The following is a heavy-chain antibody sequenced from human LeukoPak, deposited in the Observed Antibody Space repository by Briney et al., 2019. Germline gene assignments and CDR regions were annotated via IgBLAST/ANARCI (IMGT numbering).Heavy chain of an antibody. Sequence: TLSLTCTVSGGSISSGNYYWSWIRKPAGKGLEWIGRIYTSGSTNYNPSLKSRVTISVDTSKNQFSLKLSSVTAADTAVYYCAREGDYYVTSGTLDYWGQGTLVTVSS. CDR1: GGSISSGNYY. CDR3: AREGDYYVTSGTLDY. D-gene: IGHD3-22*01. V-gene: IGHV4-61*02. J-gene: IGHJ4*02. CDR2: IYTSGST.